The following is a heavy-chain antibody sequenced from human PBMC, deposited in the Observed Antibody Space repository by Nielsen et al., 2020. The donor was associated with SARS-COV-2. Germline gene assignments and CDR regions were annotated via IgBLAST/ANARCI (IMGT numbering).Heavy chain of an antibody. CDR3: AREVTSPRGVNYLAY. V-gene: IGHV4-34*01. Sequence: GSLRLSCAVYGWSFSGSIWSWIRQTPGKGLEWIAEINQRGTIKYNPSLRSRVTIAVDTSKNHFSLTVTSVTAADTAMYFCAREVTSPRGVNYLAYWGQGSLVTVSS. CDR2: INQRGTI. D-gene: IGHD3-10*01. CDR1: GWSFSGSI. J-gene: IGHJ4*02.